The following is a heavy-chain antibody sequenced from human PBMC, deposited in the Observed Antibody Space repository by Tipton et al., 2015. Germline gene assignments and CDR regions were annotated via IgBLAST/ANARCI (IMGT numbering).Heavy chain of an antibody. CDR1: GYTFSTYG. D-gene: IGHD4-23*01. J-gene: IGHJ4*02. V-gene: IGHV1-18*01. Sequence: QLVQSGPEVKRPGASVKVSCKASGYTFSTYGISWVRQAPGQGLEWMGWISGHNDQTNYVQKIQGRVTMTKDTSTRTAYMELRSLRSDDTAVYYCARDPVGTARPFDFWGQGTLVTVSS. CDR2: ISGHNDQT. CDR3: ARDPVGTARPFDF.